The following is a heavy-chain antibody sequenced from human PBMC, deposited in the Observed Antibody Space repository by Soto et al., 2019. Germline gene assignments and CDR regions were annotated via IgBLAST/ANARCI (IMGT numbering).Heavy chain of an antibody. V-gene: IGHV4-4*02. CDR3: AGYSYRRTPYCAY. J-gene: IGHJ4*02. CDR2: IYHSGST. D-gene: IGHD3-22*01. CDR1: GVSISSSNC. Sequence: VQLQESGPGLVKPSGSLSLTCAVSGVSISSSNCWRWVRHPPWKGLEWIGEIYHSGSTNYNPSLKTRVTVSVDKFSSHCSRKLFSVTIADTPVYYCAGYSYRRTPYCAYWVQRTLVTVSS.